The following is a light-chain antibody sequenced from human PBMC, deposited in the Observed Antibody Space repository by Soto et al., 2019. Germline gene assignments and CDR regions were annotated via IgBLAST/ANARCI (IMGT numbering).Light chain of an antibody. V-gene: IGKV1-5*03. CDR1: QSISSW. CDR3: QQYNSYRT. CDR2: KAS. Sequence: DIQMTQSPSTLSGSVGDRFTMTCRASQSISSWLAWYQQKPGKAPKLLIYKASSLESGVPSRFSGSGSGTEFTLTISSLQPDDFATYYCQQYNSYRTFGQGTKVDI. J-gene: IGKJ1*01.